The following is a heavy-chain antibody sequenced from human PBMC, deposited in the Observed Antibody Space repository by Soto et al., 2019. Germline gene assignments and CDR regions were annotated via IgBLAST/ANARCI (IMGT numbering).Heavy chain of an antibody. CDR2: IIPIFGTA. CDR1: GGTFSSYA. V-gene: IGHV1-69*01. CDR3: ASTYCSGGSCSPAHFDY. Sequence: KVSCKASGGTFSSYAISWVRQAPGQGLEWMGGIIPIFGTANYAQKFQGRVTITADESTSTAYMELSSLRSEDTAVYYCASTYCSGGSCSPAHFDYWGQGTLVTVSS. J-gene: IGHJ4*02. D-gene: IGHD2-15*01.